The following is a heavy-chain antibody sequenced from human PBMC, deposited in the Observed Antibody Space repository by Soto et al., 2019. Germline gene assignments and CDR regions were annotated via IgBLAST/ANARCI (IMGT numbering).Heavy chain of an antibody. J-gene: IGHJ3*02. CDR2: IYTSGST. CDR3: ATKLWWRAGDAFDI. D-gene: IGHD2-21*01. V-gene: IGHV4-4*07. CDR1: VGSISIYY. Sequence: AETLSLTCTVSVGSISIYYWSWIRQPAGKGLEWIGRIYTSGSTNYNPSLKSRVTMSVDTSKNQFSLKLSSVTAADTAVYYRATKLWWRAGDAFDIWGQGTMVTVSS.